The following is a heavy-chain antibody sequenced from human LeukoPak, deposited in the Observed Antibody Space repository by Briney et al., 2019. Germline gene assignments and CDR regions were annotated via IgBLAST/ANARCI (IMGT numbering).Heavy chain of an antibody. CDR2: IYYTGST. CDR3: ARDRDHEYLDL. V-gene: IGHV4-39*07. Sequence: KPSETLSLTCTVSGGSITSRSYYWGWIRQPPGKGPEWMGSIYYTGSTYYNPSLKSRATISIDTSKTQFSLKLSSVTAADTAVYYCARDRDHEYLDLWGRGTLVTVSS. J-gene: IGHJ2*01. D-gene: IGHD3-10*01. CDR1: GGSITSRSYY.